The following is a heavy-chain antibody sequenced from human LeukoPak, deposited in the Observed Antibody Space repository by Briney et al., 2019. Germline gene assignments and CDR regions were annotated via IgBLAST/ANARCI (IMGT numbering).Heavy chain of an antibody. J-gene: IGHJ4*02. D-gene: IGHD3-22*01. CDR3: AREYYYDSSGYYFEY. Sequence: SETLSLTCTVSGGSISSSSYYWGWIRQPPGKGLEWIGSIYYSGSTYYNPSLKSRVTISVDTSKNQFSLKLSSVTAADTAVYYCAREYYYDSSGYYFEYWGQGTLVTVSS. CDR1: GGSISSSSYY. V-gene: IGHV4-39*01. CDR2: IYYSGST.